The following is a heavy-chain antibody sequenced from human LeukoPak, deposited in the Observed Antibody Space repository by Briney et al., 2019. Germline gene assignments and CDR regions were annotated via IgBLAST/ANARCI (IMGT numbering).Heavy chain of an antibody. D-gene: IGHD3-9*01. CDR2: ISGSGGST. CDR1: GFTFSSYA. V-gene: IGHV3-23*01. CDR3: AKVDTDWADYYYYHMDL. Sequence: GGSLRLSCAASGFTFSSYAMSWVRQAPGKGLEWVSAISGSGGSTYYADSVKGRFTISRDNSKNTLYLQMNSLRPDDTAVYYCAKVDTDWADYYYYHMDLWGKGTTVTISS. J-gene: IGHJ6*03.